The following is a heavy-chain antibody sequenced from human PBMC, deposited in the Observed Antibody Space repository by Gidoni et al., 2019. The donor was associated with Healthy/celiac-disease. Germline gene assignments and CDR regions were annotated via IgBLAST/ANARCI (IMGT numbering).Heavy chain of an antibody. CDR2: INHSGST. J-gene: IGHJ4*02. Sequence: QVQLQQWGAGLLKPSETLSLTCAVYGGSFSGYYWSWIRQPPGKGLEWIGEINHSGSTNYNPSLKSRVTISVDTSKNQFSLKLSSVTAADTAVYYCARGEGKYCTNGICYPFDYWGQGTLVTVSS. V-gene: IGHV4-34*01. CDR1: GGSFSGYY. CDR3: ARGEGKYCTNGICYPFDY. D-gene: IGHD2-8*01.